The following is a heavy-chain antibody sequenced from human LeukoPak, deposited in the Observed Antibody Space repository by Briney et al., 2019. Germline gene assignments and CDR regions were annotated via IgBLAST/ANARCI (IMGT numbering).Heavy chain of an antibody. D-gene: IGHD5-12*01. J-gene: IGHJ4*02. CDR1: GYTFTSYG. V-gene: IGHV1-18*01. CDR2: ISVYSGNT. Sequence: ASVKVSCKTSGYTFTSYGITWVRQAPGQGLEWMGWISVYSGNTDYAQKLQGRVTMTTDTSTSTAYMELRNLRSDDTAVYYCARPAGYSGYDLIYWGQGALVTVSS. CDR3: ARPAGYSGYDLIY.